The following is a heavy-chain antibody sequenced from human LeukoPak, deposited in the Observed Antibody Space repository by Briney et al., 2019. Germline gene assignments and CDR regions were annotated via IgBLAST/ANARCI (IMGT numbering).Heavy chain of an antibody. J-gene: IGHJ5*02. Sequence: SETLSLTCAVSGGSISSNSYYWGWIRQPPGKGLEGIGYIYYSGSTNYNPSLKSRVTISVDTSKNQFSLKLSSVTAADTALYYCARELELPRGNIWFDPWGQRTLVTVSS. CDR2: IYYSGST. V-gene: IGHV4-61*01. D-gene: IGHD1-7*01. CDR3: ARELELPRGNIWFDP. CDR1: GGSISSNSYY.